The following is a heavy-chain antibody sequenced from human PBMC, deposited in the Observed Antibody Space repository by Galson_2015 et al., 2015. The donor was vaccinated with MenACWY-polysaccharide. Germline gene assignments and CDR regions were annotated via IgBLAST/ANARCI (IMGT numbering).Heavy chain of an antibody. Sequence: SLRLSCAASGFTFSSYSMNWVRQAPGKGLQWVSSISSGSNYIYYADSVKGRFTISRDNAKNLLYLQMSSLRVEDTAVYYCARGPRYSNYPEYFEHWGQGTLVTVSS. D-gene: IGHD4-11*01. CDR3: ARGPRYSNYPEYFEH. J-gene: IGHJ1*01. CDR2: ISSGSNYI. CDR1: GFTFSSYS. V-gene: IGHV3-21*01.